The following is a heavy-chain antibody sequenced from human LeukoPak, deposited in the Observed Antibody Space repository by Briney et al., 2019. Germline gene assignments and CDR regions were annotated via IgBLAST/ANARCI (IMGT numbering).Heavy chain of an antibody. J-gene: IGHJ5*02. V-gene: IGHV4-34*01. CDR2: INHSGST. CDR1: GFTFSNAW. D-gene: IGHD3-10*01. CDR3: ARPRGGNWFDP. Sequence: GSLRLSCAASGFTFSNAWMSWVRQAPGKGLEWIGEINHSGSTNYNPSLKSRVTISVDTSKNQFSLKLSSVTAADTAVYYCARPRGGNWFDPWGQGTLVTVSS.